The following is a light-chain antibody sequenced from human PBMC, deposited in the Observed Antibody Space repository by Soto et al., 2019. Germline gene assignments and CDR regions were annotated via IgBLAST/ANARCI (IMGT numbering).Light chain of an antibody. J-gene: IGKJ5*01. Sequence: EIVMTQSPVTLSVSPGERATLSCRASQSVSRNLAWYQQKPGQAPRLLIYGASTRATGIPVRFSGSGSGTEFTLTISSLQSEDFAVYYCQQYTNWPPFTFGQGTRLEIK. V-gene: IGKV3-15*01. CDR2: GAS. CDR3: QQYTNWPPFT. CDR1: QSVSRN.